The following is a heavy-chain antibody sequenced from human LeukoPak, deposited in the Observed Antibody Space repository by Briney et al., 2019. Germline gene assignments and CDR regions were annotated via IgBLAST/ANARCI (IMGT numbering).Heavy chain of an antibody. CDR2: IYSGGST. V-gene: IGHV3-53*01. J-gene: IGHJ5*02. CDR1: GFTVSSNY. D-gene: IGHD3-3*01. Sequence: GGSLRLSCAASGFTVSSNYMSWVRQAPGKGLEWVSVIYSGGSTYYAGSVKGRFTISRDNSKNTLYLQMNSLRAEDTAVYYCAREASYDFWSGNAWFDPWGQGTLVTVSS. CDR3: AREASYDFWSGNAWFDP.